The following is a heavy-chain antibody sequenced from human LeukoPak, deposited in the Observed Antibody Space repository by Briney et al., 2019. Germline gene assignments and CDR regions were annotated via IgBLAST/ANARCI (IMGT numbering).Heavy chain of an antibody. J-gene: IGHJ6*02. CDR2: VDHRGNT. V-gene: IGHV4-34*01. D-gene: IGHD3-10*01. CDR1: GGSFSGNF. CDR3: ARAPRTPLVRGVKPNRYHHYMDF. Sequence: PSETLSLTCAVYGGSFSGNFWSWIRQPPGKGLEWIGEVDHRGNTNYNPSVKSRVTISVDTSKNQFSLRVTSVTAADTAVYYCARAPRTPLVRGVKPNRYHHYMDFWGQGTTVIVSS.